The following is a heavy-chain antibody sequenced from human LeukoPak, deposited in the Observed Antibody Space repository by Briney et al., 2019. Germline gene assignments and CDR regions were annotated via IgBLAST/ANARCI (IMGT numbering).Heavy chain of an antibody. CDR2: ILEDGRIK. V-gene: IGHV3-30*18. CDR1: GFTFDKYG. D-gene: IGHD1-1*01. CDR3: AKDRETTASGAFDY. Sequence: GGSLRLSCGASGFTFDKYGMHYVRQAPGKGLEWVAVILEDGRIKKYADSVKDRFTISRDNTNNTLYLQMHSLRVEDTGIYFCAKDRETTASGAFDYWGLGTLVTVSS. J-gene: IGHJ4*02.